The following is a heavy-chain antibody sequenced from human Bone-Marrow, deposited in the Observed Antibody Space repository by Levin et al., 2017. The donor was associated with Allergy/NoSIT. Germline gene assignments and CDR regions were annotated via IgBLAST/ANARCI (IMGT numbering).Heavy chain of an antibody. CDR2: ISDDGSNK. Sequence: PGESLKISCAASGFTFSSYGMHWVRQAPGKGLEWVAVISDDGSNKYYADSVKGRFTISRDNSKNTLYLQMNSLRVEDTAVYYCAKVGPGYASYMDVWGKGTTVTVSS. J-gene: IGHJ6*03. D-gene: IGHD5-12*01. V-gene: IGHV3-30*18. CDR3: AKVGPGYASYMDV. CDR1: GFTFSSYG.